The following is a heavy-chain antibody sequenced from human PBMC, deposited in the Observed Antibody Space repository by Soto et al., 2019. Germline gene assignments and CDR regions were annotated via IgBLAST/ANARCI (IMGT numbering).Heavy chain of an antibody. CDR1: GCTFSSYA. J-gene: IGHJ4*02. Sequence: SVKVSCKASGCTFSSYAISWVRQAPGQGLEWMGGIIPIFGTANYAQKFQGRVTITADKSTSTAYMELSSLRSEDTAVYYCARSSNYYDRSGSNEYLGQGTLVKVSS. D-gene: IGHD3-22*01. CDR2: IIPIFGTA. V-gene: IGHV1-69*06. CDR3: ARSSNYYDRSGSNEY.